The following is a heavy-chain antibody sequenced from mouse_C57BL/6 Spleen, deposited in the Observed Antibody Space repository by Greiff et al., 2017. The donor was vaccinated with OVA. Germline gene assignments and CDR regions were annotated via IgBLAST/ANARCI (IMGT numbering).Heavy chain of an antibody. CDR2: IHPNSGST. Sequence: VQLQQSGAELVKPGASVKLSCKAPGYTFTSYWMHWVKQRPGQGLEWIGMIHPNSGSTNYNEKFKSKATLTVDKSSSTAYMQLSSLTSEDSAVYYCARWENYYGSSYGAMDYWGQGTSVTVSS. CDR3: ARWENYYGSSYGAMDY. CDR1: GYTFTSYW. D-gene: IGHD1-1*01. J-gene: IGHJ4*01. V-gene: IGHV1-64*01.